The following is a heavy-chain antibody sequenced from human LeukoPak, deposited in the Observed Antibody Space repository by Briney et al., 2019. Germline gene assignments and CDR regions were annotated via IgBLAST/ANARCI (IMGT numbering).Heavy chain of an antibody. CDR3: LRVYGSGSPITYYFDY. J-gene: IGHJ4*02. Sequence: GGSLRLSCAASGFTLSSYAMSWVRQAPGKGLEWVSAISGSGGSTYYADSVKGRFTISRDNSKNTLYVQMNTLRAEDTAVYYCLRVYGSGSPITYYFDYWGQGTLVTVSS. CDR1: GFTLSSYA. CDR2: ISGSGGST. D-gene: IGHD3-10*01. V-gene: IGHV3-23*01.